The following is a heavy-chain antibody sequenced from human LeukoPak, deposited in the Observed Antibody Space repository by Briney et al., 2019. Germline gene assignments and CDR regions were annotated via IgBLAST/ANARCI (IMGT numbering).Heavy chain of an antibody. CDR2: ISYDGSNK. Sequence: PGRSVRLSCAASGFTFSSYAMHWVRQAPGKGLEWVAGISYDGSNKYYAESVKGRFTISRENSKNTLYLQMNSLRAEDTAVYYCARITMVRGGYFDYWGQGTLVTVSS. J-gene: IGHJ4*02. V-gene: IGHV3-30*04. D-gene: IGHD3-10*01. CDR3: ARITMVRGGYFDY. CDR1: GFTFSSYA.